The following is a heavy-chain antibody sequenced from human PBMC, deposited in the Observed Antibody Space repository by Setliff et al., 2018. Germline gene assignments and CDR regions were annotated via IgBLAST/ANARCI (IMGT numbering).Heavy chain of an antibody. V-gene: IGHV3-53*03. CDR2: LYSAGST. CDR1: GFTVSKNY. D-gene: IGHD6-19*01. CDR3: AKDRGRGGWHMNFDS. Sequence: GGSLRLSCAASGFTVSKNYLSWVRQAPGKGLEWISSLYSAGSTSYADSVKGRFTISRDNNKNSLYLQMNGLTPQDTGLYYCAKDRGRGGWHMNFDSWGQGTLVTVSS. J-gene: IGHJ4*02.